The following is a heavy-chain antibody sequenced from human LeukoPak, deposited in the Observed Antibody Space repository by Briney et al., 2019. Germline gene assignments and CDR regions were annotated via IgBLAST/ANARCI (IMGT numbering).Heavy chain of an antibody. CDR2: IIPIFGTA. Sequence: ASVKVSCKASGYTFSSYVMNWVRQAPGQGLEWMGGIIPIFGTANYAQKFQGRVTITADESTSAAYMELSSLRSEDTAVYYCARDYGDYGYGMDVWGQGTTVTVSS. CDR3: ARDYGDYGYGMDV. D-gene: IGHD4-17*01. CDR1: GYTFSSYV. J-gene: IGHJ6*02. V-gene: IGHV1-69*13.